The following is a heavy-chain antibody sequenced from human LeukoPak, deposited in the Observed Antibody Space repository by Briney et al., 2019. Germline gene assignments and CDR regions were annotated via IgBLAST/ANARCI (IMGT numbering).Heavy chain of an antibody. J-gene: IGHJ4*02. CDR1: GYTFTSYG. Sequence: GASVKVSCKASGYTFTSYGISWVRQAPGQGLEWMGRINPNSGGTNYAQKFQGRVTMTRDTSISTAYMELSRLRSDDTAVYYCARSPLARLWFGELSDWGQGTLVTVSS. CDR2: INPNSGGT. CDR3: ARSPLARLWFGELSD. D-gene: IGHD3-10*01. V-gene: IGHV1-2*06.